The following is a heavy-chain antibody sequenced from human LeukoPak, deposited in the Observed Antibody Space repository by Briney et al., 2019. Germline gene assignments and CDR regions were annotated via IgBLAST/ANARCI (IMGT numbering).Heavy chain of an antibody. D-gene: IGHD3-22*01. J-gene: IGHJ3*02. CDR1: GYSFTSYW. Sequence: GESLKISCKGSGYSFTSYWIGWVRQLPGKGLEWMGIIYPGDSGTRYSPSFQGQVTISDDKSISTAYLQWSSLKASDTAMYYCARETSYYYDSSGAFDIWGQGTMVTVSS. CDR3: ARETSYYYDSSGAFDI. CDR2: IYPGDSGT. V-gene: IGHV5-51*01.